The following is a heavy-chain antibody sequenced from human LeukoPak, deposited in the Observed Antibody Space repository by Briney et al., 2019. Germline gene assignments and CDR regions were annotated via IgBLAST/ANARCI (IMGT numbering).Heavy chain of an antibody. CDR1: GFTFSSYG. D-gene: IGHD2/OR15-2a*01. CDR2: IWYDGSNK. Sequence: PGGSLRLSCAASGFTFSSYGMHWVRQAPGKGLGWVALIWYDGSNKYYTDSVKGRLTISRDNSKNTLYLQMNSLRAEDTAVYYCAREGPRGNSQFDYWGQGTLVTVSS. V-gene: IGHV3-33*01. J-gene: IGHJ4*02. CDR3: AREGPRGNSQFDY.